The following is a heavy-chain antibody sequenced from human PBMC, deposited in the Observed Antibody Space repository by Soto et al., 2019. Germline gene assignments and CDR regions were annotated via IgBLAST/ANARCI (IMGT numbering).Heavy chain of an antibody. J-gene: IGHJ6*02. CDR3: PRAPDLATSSYCYYGLDV. Sequence: QVQLVQSGAEVKKPGASVKVSCKASGYTFTNYAMHWVRQAPGQRLEWMGWINAGNGNTRYSQKFQGRFTFTRDTSASTAYMELSRLRSEDTAVSYCPRAPDLATSSYCYYGLDVWAPGPTVPVSS. D-gene: IGHD6-13*01. V-gene: IGHV1-3*01. CDR2: INAGNGNT. CDR1: GYTFTNYA.